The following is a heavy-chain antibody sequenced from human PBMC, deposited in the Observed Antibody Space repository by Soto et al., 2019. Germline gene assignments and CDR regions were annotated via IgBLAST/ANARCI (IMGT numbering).Heavy chain of an antibody. V-gene: IGHV3-23*01. CDR3: ANPKGWMDV. CDR2: ISGSGGST. CDR1: VFTFSSDA. Sequence: RWSLTLSCAASVFTFSSDAMSWVRQAPGKGLEWVSAISGSGGSTYYADPVKGRFTISRDNSKNTLYLQMNSLRAEDTAVYYCANPKGWMDVWGQGTTVTVSS. J-gene: IGHJ6*02. D-gene: IGHD2-15*01.